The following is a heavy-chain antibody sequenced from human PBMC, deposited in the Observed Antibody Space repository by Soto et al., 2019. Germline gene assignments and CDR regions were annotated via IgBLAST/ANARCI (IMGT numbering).Heavy chain of an antibody. CDR3: AQSYGDYNLDWFDP. CDR2: IYYSGST. V-gene: IGHV4-59*01. CDR1: GGSISSYY. D-gene: IGHD4-17*01. Sequence: NPSETLSLTCTVSGGSISSYYWSWIRQPPGKGLEWIGYIYYSGSTNYNPSLKSRVTISVDTSKNQFSLKLSSVTAADTAVYYCAQSYGDYNLDWFDPWGQGTLVTVSS. J-gene: IGHJ5*02.